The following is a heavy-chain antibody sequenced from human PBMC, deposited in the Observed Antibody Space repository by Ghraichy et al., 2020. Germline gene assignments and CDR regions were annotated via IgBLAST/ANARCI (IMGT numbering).Heavy chain of an antibody. CDR2: TYYRSQWYT. CDR1: GDSVSGHGTT. D-gene: IGHD1-1*01. J-gene: IGHJ4*02. V-gene: IGHV6-1*01. Sequence: SQTLSLTCAISGDSVSGHGTTWNWIRQSPSRGLQSLGRTYYRSQWYTDYALFVRGRINISADTSKNQFSLQLSSVTPEDTAVYYCARGWNYFDYLGQGTLVTVSS. CDR3: ARGWNYFDY.